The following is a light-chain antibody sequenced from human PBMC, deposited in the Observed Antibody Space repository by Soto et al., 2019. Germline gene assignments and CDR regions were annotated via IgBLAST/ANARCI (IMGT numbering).Light chain of an antibody. CDR2: DAS. J-gene: IGKJ1*01. Sequence: DIQMTQSPSALSASVGDRVTITCRASQSISSWLAWYKQKPGKATRLLIYDASYLERGVPSRFSGSGSGTKFTFTISDLQPDDLATYYCQQYNNFWTFGPGTKV. V-gene: IGKV1-5*01. CDR1: QSISSW. CDR3: QQYNNFWT.